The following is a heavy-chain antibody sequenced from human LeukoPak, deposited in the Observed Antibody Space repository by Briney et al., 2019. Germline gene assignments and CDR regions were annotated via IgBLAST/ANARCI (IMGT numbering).Heavy chain of an antibody. CDR1: GFTFSSYA. J-gene: IGHJ4*02. D-gene: IGHD3-10*01. Sequence: PGGSLRLSCAASGFTFSSYAMSWVRQAPGKGLEWVAVISYDGSNKYYADSVKGRFTISRDNSKNTLYLQMNSLRAEDTAVYYCAKEDGSGSYYLYPDYWGQGTLVTVSS. V-gene: IGHV3-30*18. CDR3: AKEDGSGSYYLYPDY. CDR2: ISYDGSNK.